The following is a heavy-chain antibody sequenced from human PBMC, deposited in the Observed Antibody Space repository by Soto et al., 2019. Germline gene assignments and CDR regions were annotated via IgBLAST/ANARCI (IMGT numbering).Heavy chain of an antibody. J-gene: IGHJ4*02. D-gene: IGHD3-10*01. V-gene: IGHV3-23*01. CDR2: VNNGGGGT. Sequence: EVLLLDSGGGLVQPGGSLRLSCAASGFTFSNYAMTWVRQAPGKGPEWISTVNNGGGGTYYADSVKGRFTISRDNSKNTLYLQVSSLRAEDTAVHYCAKERLGRGIDYWGQGILVTVSS. CDR3: AKERLGRGIDY. CDR1: GFTFSNYA.